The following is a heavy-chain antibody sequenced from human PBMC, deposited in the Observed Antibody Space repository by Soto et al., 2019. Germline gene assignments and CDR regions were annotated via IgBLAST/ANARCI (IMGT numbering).Heavy chain of an antibody. V-gene: IGHV3-48*01. CDR3: ARALSGNYYGMDV. CDR2: IGTSSSII. Sequence: GGSLRLSCAASGFTFTTYSMNWVRQAPGKGLEWVSYIGTSSSIIYYADSVKGRFTISRDNGKNSLHLQMDSLRVEDTAVYYCARALSGNYYGMDVWGQGATVTVSS. CDR1: GFTFTTYS. J-gene: IGHJ6*02.